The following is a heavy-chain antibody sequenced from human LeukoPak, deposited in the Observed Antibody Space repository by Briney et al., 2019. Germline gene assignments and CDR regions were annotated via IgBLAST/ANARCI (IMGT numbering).Heavy chain of an antibody. J-gene: IGHJ4*02. CDR2: VFYSGST. Sequence: PSETLSLTCTVSGGSITSSSYFWGWIRQPPGKGLEWIGSVFYSGSTYYNPSLKSRVTISVDTSNNQFSLKLSSVTAADTAVYYCARLGLWVWVSYRYIKNFDYWGQGTLVTVSS. CDR3: ARLGLWVWVSYRYIKNFDY. V-gene: IGHV4-39*01. D-gene: IGHD3-16*02. CDR1: GGSITSSSYF.